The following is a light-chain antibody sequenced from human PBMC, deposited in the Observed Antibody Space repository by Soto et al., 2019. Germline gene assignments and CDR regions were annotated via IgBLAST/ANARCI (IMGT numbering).Light chain of an antibody. CDR1: SSDVGGYNY. CDR3: ISYTTSITLVV. V-gene: IGLV2-14*01. J-gene: IGLJ2*01. CDR2: DVS. Sequence: QSALTQPASVSGSPGQSITISCTGTSSDVGGYNYVSWYQQHPGKARKLMIYDVSIRPSGVSYRFSGSKSGNTASLTISGLQAEDEADYYCISYTTSITLVVFGGGTQLTVL.